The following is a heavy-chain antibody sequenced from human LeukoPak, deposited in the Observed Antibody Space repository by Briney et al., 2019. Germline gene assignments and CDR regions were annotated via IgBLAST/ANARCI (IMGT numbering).Heavy chain of an antibody. J-gene: IGHJ4*02. CDR3: ASDIVVVTAPARTYYFDY. CDR1: GGTFSSYA. Sequence: ASVKVSCKASGGTFSSYAISWVRQAPGQGLEWMGRIIPILGIANYAQKFQGRVTITADKSTSTAYMELSSLRSEDTAVYYCASDIVVVTAPARTYYFDYWGQGTLVTVSS. D-gene: IGHD2-21*02. V-gene: IGHV1-69*04. CDR2: IIPILGIA.